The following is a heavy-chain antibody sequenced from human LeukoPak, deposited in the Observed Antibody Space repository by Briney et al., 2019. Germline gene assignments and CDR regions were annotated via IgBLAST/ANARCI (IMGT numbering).Heavy chain of an antibody. CDR2: INPNSGCT. Sequence: ASVKVSCKASGYTFTGYYMHWVRQAPGQGLEWMGWINPNSGCTNYAQKFQGRVTMTRDTSISTAYMELSRLRSDDTAVYYCARIVAGRKGIDYWGQGTLVTVSS. CDR1: GYTFTGYY. D-gene: IGHD5-12*01. CDR3: ARIVAGRKGIDY. V-gene: IGHV1-2*02. J-gene: IGHJ4*02.